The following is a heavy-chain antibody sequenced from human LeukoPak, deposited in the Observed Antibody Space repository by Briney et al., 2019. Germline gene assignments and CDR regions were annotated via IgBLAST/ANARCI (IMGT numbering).Heavy chain of an antibody. J-gene: IGHJ4*02. CDR1: GGSISSRPYH. CDR3: ARLVDSNWYHEVLRGRDY. V-gene: IGHV4-39*01. Sequence: SETLSLTCTVSGGSISSRPYHWGWIRQSPGKGRGFSGSLDYSGSTYYNPSRKSRVTISVYTSKKQLSLQLSSVTAADNAVYYCARLVDSNWYHEVLRGRDYCGQGTLVTVSS. D-gene: IGHD6-13*01. CDR2: LDYSGST.